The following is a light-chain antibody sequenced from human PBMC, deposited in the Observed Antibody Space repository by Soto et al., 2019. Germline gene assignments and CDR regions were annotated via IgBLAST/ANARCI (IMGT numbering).Light chain of an antibody. CDR3: CSYTSSSTPRYV. CDR2: DVS. V-gene: IGLV2-11*01. J-gene: IGLJ1*01. CDR1: SSDVGGYNY. Sequence: QSVLTQPRSVSGSPGQSVTISCAGTSSDVGGYNYVSWYQQHPGKAPKLMIYDVSKRPSGVPDRFSGSKSGNTASLTISGLQADDEADYYCCSYTSSSTPRYVFGTGTRSPS.